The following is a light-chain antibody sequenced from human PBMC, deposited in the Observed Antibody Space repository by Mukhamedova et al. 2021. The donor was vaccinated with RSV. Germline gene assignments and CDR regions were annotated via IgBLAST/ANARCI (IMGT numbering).Light chain of an antibody. Sequence: LSCRASQRVSSNLAWYQQKPGQAPMLLIYGASTRATGIPARFSGSGSGTEFTLTISSMQSEDFAVYYCQQYNNWPPITFGQGTRL. CDR2: GAS. V-gene: IGKV3-15*01. CDR1: QRVSSN. CDR3: QQYNNWPPIT. J-gene: IGKJ5*01.